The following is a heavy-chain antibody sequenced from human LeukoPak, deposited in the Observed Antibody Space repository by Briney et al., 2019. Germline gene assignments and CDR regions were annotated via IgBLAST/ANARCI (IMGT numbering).Heavy chain of an antibody. Sequence: GGSLRLSCAASGFTFDDYGMSWVRQAPGKGLEWVSGINWNGGSTGYVDSVKGRFTISRDNAKNSLYLQMDSLRAEDTAFFYCARASGYSIGGSFDIWGQGTMVTVSS. D-gene: IGHD5-18*01. CDR2: INWNGGST. CDR3: ARASGYSIGGSFDI. V-gene: IGHV3-20*04. CDR1: GFTFDDYG. J-gene: IGHJ3*02.